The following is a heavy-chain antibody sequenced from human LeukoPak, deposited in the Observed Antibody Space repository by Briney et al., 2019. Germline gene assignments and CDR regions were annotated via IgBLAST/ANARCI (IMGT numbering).Heavy chain of an antibody. CDR1: GYTXIRYY. Sequence: GASVKVSCKASGYTXIRYYMHGVRQAPGQGLEWMGIINPSGGSTSYAQKFQGRVTMTRDTSTSTVYMELSSLRSEDTAVYYCAIARNMPPYYYYGMDVWGQGTTVTVSS. D-gene: IGHD2-2*01. CDR2: INPSGGST. V-gene: IGHV1-46*01. CDR3: AIARNMPPYYYYGMDV. J-gene: IGHJ6*02.